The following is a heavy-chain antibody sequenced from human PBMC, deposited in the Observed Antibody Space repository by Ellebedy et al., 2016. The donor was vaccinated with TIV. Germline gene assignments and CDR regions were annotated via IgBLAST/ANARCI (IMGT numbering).Heavy chain of an antibody. V-gene: IGHV6-1*01. D-gene: IGHD1-1*01. CDR3: ARSRNGYGPPLDY. J-gene: IGHJ4*02. Sequence: MPSETLSLTCAISGDSVSSNSPTWNWIRQSPSRGLEWLGRTYYRSKWYNEYAVSVQSRITINPDTSKNQFSLQLTSVTPEDTAFYYCARSRNGYGPPLDYWGQGTLVTVSS. CDR2: TYYRSKWYN. CDR1: GDSVSSNSPT.